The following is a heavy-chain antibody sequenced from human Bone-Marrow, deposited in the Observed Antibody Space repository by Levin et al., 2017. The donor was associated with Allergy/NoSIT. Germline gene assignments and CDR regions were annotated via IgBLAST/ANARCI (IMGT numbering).Heavy chain of an antibody. CDR2: ISYDGSSK. V-gene: IGHV3-30-3*01. D-gene: IGHD5-18*01. J-gene: IGHJ6*02. CDR1: GFTFSSYA. Sequence: GESLKISCAASGFTFSSYAMHWVRQAPGKGLEWVAVISYDGSSKYYADSVKGRFTVSRDNSKNTLYLQMNSLRAEDTAVYYCAGDMARQLWFPYYHYYGMDVWGQGTTVTVSS. CDR3: AGDMARQLWFPYYHYYGMDV.